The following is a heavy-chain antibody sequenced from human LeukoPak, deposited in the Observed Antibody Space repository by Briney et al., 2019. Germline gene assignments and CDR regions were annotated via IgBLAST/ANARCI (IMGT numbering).Heavy chain of an antibody. Sequence: SETLSLTCAVYGGSFSGYYWSWIRQPPGKGLEWIGEINHSGSTNYNPSLKSRVTISVDTSKSQFSLKLSSVTAADTAVYYCARGGSPYITMVRGVIGWFDPWGQGTLVTVSS. CDR2: INHSGST. V-gene: IGHV4-34*01. J-gene: IGHJ5*02. D-gene: IGHD3-10*01. CDR3: ARGGSPYITMVRGVIGWFDP. CDR1: GGSFSGYY.